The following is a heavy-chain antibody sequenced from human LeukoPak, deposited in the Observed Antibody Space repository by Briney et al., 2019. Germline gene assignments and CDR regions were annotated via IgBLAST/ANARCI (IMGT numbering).Heavy chain of an antibody. CDR3: AREALTINPDAFDI. V-gene: IGHV4-4*07. Sequence: SETLSLTCTVSGGSISSYYWSWIRQPAGKGLEWFGRIYTSGSTNYNPSLKSRVTMSVDTSKNQFSLKLSSVTAADTAVYYCAREALTINPDAFDIWGQGTMVTVSS. CDR1: GGSISSYY. D-gene: IGHD1-14*01. J-gene: IGHJ3*02. CDR2: IYTSGST.